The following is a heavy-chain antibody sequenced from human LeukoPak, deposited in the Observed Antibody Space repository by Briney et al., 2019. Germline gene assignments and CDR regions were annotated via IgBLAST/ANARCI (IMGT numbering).Heavy chain of an antibody. CDR2: IYTSGST. CDR3: ARDRIAVAGDYFDY. J-gene: IGHJ4*02. CDR1: GGSISSYY. V-gene: IGHV4-4*07. Sequence: PSETLSLTCTVSGGSISSYYWSWIRQPAGKGLEWIGRIYTSGSTNYNPSLKSRVTVSVDTSKNQFSLKLSSVTAADTAVYYCARDRIAVAGDYFDYWGQGTLVTVSS. D-gene: IGHD6-19*01.